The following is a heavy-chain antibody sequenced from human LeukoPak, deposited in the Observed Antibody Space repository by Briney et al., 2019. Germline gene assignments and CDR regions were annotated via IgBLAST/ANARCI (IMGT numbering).Heavy chain of an antibody. CDR3: ARLVSKSEMMWA. J-gene: IGHJ5*02. V-gene: IGHV3-48*04. Sequence: GGSLRLSCAASGFTFSDYSMNWVRQAPGKGLEWVSYISRGSRSIYYADSVKGRFTISRDNAKNSLYLQMNSLRADDTALYYCARLVSKSEMMWAWGQGTRVTVSS. D-gene: IGHD2/OR15-2a*01. CDR1: GFTFSDYS. CDR2: ISRGSRSI.